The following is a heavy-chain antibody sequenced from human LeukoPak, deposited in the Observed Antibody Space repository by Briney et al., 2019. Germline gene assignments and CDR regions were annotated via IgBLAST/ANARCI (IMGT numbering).Heavy chain of an antibody. CDR1: GYTFTSYY. V-gene: IGHV1-46*01. CDR3: ARGRTKPNRSTVTTD. D-gene: IGHD4-17*01. J-gene: IGHJ4*02. Sequence: ASVKVSCKASGYTFTSYYMHWVRQAPGQGLEWMGIINPSGGSTSYAQKFQGRVTMTRNTSISTAYMELSSLRSEDTAVYYCARGRTKPNRSTVTTDWGQGTLVTVSS. CDR2: INPSGGST.